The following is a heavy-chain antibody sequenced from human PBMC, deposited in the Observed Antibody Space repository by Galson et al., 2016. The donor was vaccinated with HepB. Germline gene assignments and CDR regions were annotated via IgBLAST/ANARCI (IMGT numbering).Heavy chain of an antibody. CDR2: ITPIFGTP. V-gene: IGHV1-69*13. J-gene: IGHJ6*03. CDR3: ASHPVRYCRGGSCHYSDYYYYMDV. D-gene: IGHD2-15*01. CDR1: GGTFNTYG. Sequence: SVKVSCKASGGTFNTYGITWVRQAPGQGLEWMGGITPIFGTPNSAQKFQGRVTITADESPSTVYMELSSLMSEDTAVYYCASHPVRYCRGGSCHYSDYYYYMDVWGKGTTVTVSS.